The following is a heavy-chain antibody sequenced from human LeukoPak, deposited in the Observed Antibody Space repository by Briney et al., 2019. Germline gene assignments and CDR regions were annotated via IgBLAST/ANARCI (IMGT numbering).Heavy chain of an antibody. CDR3: ARDGPYGGRAFDP. CDR2: ISAYNGNT. J-gene: IGHJ5*02. CDR1: GYTFTSYG. Sequence: ASVKISCKASGYTFTSYGISWVRQAPGQGLEWMGWISAYNGNTNYAQKLQGRVTMTTDTSTSTACMELRSLRSDDTAVYYCARDGPYGGRAFDPWGQGTLVTVSS. V-gene: IGHV1-18*01. D-gene: IGHD4-23*01.